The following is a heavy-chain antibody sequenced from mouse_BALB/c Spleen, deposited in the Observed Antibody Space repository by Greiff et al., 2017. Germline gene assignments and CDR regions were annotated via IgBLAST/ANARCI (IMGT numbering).Heavy chain of an antibody. D-gene: IGHD1-1*01. CDR2: ISYSGST. CDR3: ARRGITTRAMDY. J-gene: IGHJ4*01. Sequence: EVQGVESGPGLVKPSQSLSLTCTVTGYSITSDYAWNWIRQFPGNKLEWMGYISYSGSTSYNPSLKSRISITRDTSKNQFFLQLNSVTTEDTATYYCARRGITTRAMDYWGQGTSVTVSS. V-gene: IGHV3-2*02. CDR1: GYSITSDYA.